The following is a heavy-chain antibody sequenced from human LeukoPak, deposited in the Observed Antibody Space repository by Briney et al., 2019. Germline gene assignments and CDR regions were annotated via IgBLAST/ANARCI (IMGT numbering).Heavy chain of an antibody. J-gene: IGHJ4*02. V-gene: IGHV4-59*08. D-gene: IGHD6-13*01. CDR2: IYYSGGT. CDR1: DGSMSSYY. CDR3: ARRSSSWSFDY. Sequence: SSETLSLTCTVSDGSMSSYYWSWIRQPPGKGLEWIGYIYYSGGTNYNPSLKSRVTISVDTSKNQFSLKLSSVTDADTAVYYCARRSSSWSFDYWGQGTLATVSS.